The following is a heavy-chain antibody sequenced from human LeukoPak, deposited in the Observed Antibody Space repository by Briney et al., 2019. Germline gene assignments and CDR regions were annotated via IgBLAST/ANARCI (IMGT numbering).Heavy chain of an antibody. CDR3: ATEKY. D-gene: IGHD2-21*02. CDR2: TYFRSKWYN. CDR1: GDILSSNSAS. J-gene: IGHJ4*02. Sequence: SQTLSLTCAISGDILSSNSASWHWLRHSPSRGLEWLGRTYFRSKWYNGYAVSMKGRITITPDTSKNQFSLQLHPVTPEDTAVYYCATEKYWGQGTLVTVSS. V-gene: IGHV6-1*01.